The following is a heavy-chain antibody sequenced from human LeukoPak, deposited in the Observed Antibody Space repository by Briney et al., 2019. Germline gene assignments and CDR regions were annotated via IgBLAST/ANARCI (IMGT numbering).Heavy chain of an antibody. J-gene: IGHJ4*02. V-gene: IGHV3-53*01. D-gene: IGHD5-18*01. Sequence: PGGSLRLSCAASGFSVSGNYMSWVRHAPGKGLEWVSVIYSGGSTYYADSVKGRLTISRDNSKNTLYLQMNSLRAEDTAVYYCARDRGDNYGSFDYWGQGALVTVSS. CDR2: IYSGGST. CDR1: GFSVSGNY. CDR3: ARDRGDNYGSFDY.